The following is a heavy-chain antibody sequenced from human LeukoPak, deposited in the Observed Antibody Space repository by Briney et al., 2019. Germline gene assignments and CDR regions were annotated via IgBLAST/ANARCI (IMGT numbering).Heavy chain of an antibody. D-gene: IGHD2-21*01. V-gene: IGHV3-30*18. CDR2: ISSDGNNQ. J-gene: IGHJ4*02. CDR3: AKQGFCGGVTGTAFHFDY. Sequence: GTSLRLSCAASGFIFSGHGMHWVRQAPGKGLEWVALISSDGNNQFLADSVKGRFTVSRDNSKNTLYLQMNSLRAEDSSLYYCAKQGFCGGVTGTAFHFDYWGQGSLVTVSS. CDR1: GFIFSGHG.